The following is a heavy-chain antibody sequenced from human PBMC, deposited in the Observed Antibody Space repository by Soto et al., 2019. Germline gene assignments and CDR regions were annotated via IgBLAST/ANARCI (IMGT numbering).Heavy chain of an antibody. CDR1: GGSISSSSYY. V-gene: IGHV4-61*05. D-gene: IGHD3-10*01. CDR2: IFYSGST. CDR3: ARVLWFGELPRPFFDY. J-gene: IGHJ4*02. Sequence: SETLSLTCTVSGGSISSSSYYWGWIRQPPGKGLEWIGYIFYSGSTNYNPSLKSRVTISVDTSKNQFSLKLSSVTAADTAVYYCARVLWFGELPRPFFDYWGQGTLVTVSS.